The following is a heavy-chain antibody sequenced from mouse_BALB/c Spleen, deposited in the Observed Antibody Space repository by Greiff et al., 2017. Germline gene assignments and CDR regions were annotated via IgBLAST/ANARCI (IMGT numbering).Heavy chain of an antibody. D-gene: IGHD2-3*01. Sequence: QVQLQQSGAELMKPGASVKISCKATGYTFSSYWIEWVKQRPGHGLEWIGEILPGSGSTNYNEKFKGKATFTADTSSNTAYMQLSSLTSEDSAVYYCASGSYDGYYAFAYWGQGTLVTVSA. J-gene: IGHJ3*01. CDR2: ILPGSGST. CDR3: ASGSYDGYYAFAY. V-gene: IGHV1-9*01. CDR1: GYTFSSYW.